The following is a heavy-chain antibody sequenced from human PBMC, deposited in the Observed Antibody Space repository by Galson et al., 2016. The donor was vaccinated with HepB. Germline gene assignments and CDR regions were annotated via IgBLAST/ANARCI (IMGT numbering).Heavy chain of an antibody. D-gene: IGHD3-10*01. CDR3: SLCVGGLGGSNGFDP. CDR2: ILPEDSDT. J-gene: IGHJ5*02. Sequence: QSGAEVKEPGESLKISCKGSGYNFTNYWIAWVRQKPGKGLGWVGLILPEDSDTRYSPSFQGHVTISVDKSISTAFLQWTSLKAPDSAMYYCSLCVGGLGGSNGFDPWGQGTLVTVSS. V-gene: IGHV5-51*03. CDR1: GYNFTNYW.